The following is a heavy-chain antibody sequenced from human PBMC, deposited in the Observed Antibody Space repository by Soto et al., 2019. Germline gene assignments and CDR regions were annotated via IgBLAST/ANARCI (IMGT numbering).Heavy chain of an antibody. J-gene: IGHJ5*02. CDR3: VKHAEYQLVSWFDP. D-gene: IGHD6-6*01. CDR1: GYSFSTYA. Sequence: VHLLESGGGLVQPGGSLRLSCAASGYSFSTYAMSWVRQAPGKGLEWVSGISAGGGSPFIADSVKGRFIISRDNAKDTLYLQMNSLTGEDTAIYYCVKHAEYQLVSWFDPWGQGTLVTVSS. CDR2: ISAGGGSP. V-gene: IGHV3-23*01.